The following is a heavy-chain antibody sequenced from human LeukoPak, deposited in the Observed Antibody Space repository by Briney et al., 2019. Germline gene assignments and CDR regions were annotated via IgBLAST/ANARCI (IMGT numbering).Heavy chain of an antibody. CDR3: AKVETAAAATLRGFDY. CDR1: GFTFSSYA. Sequence: GSLRLSCAASGFTFSSYAMSWVREAPGKGLEWVSSIGGSGGSTYYADSVKGRFTISRDNSKNTLYLQMNSLRAEDTAVYYCAKVETAAAATLRGFDYWGQGTLVTVSS. V-gene: IGHV3-23*01. J-gene: IGHJ4*02. D-gene: IGHD6-13*01. CDR2: IGGSGGST.